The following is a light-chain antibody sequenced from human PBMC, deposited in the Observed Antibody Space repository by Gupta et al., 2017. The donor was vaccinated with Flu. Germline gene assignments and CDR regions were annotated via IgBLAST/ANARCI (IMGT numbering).Light chain of an antibody. V-gene: IGLV3-21*02. CDR3: HAWIDSTDHYV. Sequence: SYVLTQPPSVSVAPGETARITRGGYNIGGKSVHWYQQKPGQAPVMVIYDDSDRPSGIPERFSGTNAWNTATLTISGVEAGDEADYFCHAWIDSTDHYVFGTGTKVTVL. J-gene: IGLJ1*01. CDR1: NIGGKS. CDR2: DDS.